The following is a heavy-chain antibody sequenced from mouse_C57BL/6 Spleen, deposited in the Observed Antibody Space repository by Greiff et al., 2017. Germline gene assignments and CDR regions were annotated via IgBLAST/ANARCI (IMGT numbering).Heavy chain of an antibody. CDR2: IHPNSGST. V-gene: IGHV1-64*01. Sequence: QVQLKQPGAELVKPGASVKLSCKASGYTFTSYWMHWVKQRPGQGLEWIGMIHPNSGSTNYNEKFKSKATLTVDKSSSTAYMQLSSLTSEDSAVYYCAGPLLPYGSRRYFDVWGTGTTVTVSS. CDR1: GYTFTSYW. CDR3: AGPLLPYGSRRYFDV. J-gene: IGHJ1*03. D-gene: IGHD1-1*01.